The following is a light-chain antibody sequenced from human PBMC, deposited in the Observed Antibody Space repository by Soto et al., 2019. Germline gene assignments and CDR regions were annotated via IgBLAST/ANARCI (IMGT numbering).Light chain of an antibody. CDR1: QSFSYW. J-gene: IGKJ1*01. CDR2: KAS. V-gene: IGKV1-5*03. Sequence: DIQMTQSPSTLSASVGDRVTITCRASQSFSYWLAWYQQKPGKAPKLLIYKASSLESGVPSRFSGSGSGTEFTLTISSLQPDDFATYYCQQYDSYPWTFGQGTKVEIK. CDR3: QQYDSYPWT.